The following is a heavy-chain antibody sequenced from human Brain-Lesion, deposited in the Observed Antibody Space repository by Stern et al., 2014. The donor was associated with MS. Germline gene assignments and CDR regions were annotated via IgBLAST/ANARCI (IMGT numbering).Heavy chain of an antibody. CDR3: AKLWLGELPESPFDS. CDR2: IYYRGST. Sequence: QLQLQESGPGLVKPSETLSLACTVSGGSITRSSYYWGWIRQPPGKGLEWIGSIYYRGSTYYNPSLKSRVTISMETSKKQFSLKLISVTAADTAVYFCAKLWLGELPESPFDSWGQGTLVTVSS. D-gene: IGHD3-10*01. CDR1: GGSITRSSYY. V-gene: IGHV4-39*01. J-gene: IGHJ4*02.